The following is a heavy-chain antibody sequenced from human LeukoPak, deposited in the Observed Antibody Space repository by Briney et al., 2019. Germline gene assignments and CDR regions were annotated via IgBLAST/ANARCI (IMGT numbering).Heavy chain of an antibody. D-gene: IGHD1-26*01. Sequence: PGGSLRLSCAASGFTFSSYSMNWVRQAPGKGLEWVSSISSSSSYIYYADSVKGRFTISRDNAKNSLYLQMNSLRAEDTAVYYCAKAVGATYNYMDVWGNGTTVTVSS. J-gene: IGHJ6*03. V-gene: IGHV3-21*01. CDR1: GFTFSSYS. CDR2: ISSSSSYI. CDR3: AKAVGATYNYMDV.